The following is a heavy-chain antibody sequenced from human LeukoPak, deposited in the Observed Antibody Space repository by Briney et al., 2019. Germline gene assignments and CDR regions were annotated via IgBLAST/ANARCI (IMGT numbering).Heavy chain of an antibody. Sequence: GGSLRLSCAASGFTFSSSAMSWVRQVPGKGLEWVSGISASGGSTNYADSVRGRFTISRDGSKNTLYLQLNSLRTEDTAIYYCVREREGSNSEHWGQGTLVTVSS. D-gene: IGHD1-26*01. V-gene: IGHV3-23*01. CDR3: VREREGSNSEH. CDR1: GFTFSSSA. CDR2: ISASGGST. J-gene: IGHJ1*01.